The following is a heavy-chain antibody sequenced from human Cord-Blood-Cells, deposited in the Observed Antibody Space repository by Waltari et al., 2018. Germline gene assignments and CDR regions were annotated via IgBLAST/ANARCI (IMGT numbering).Heavy chain of an antibody. CDR2: INHSGST. Sequence: QVQLQQWGAGLLKPSETLSLTCAVYGGSFSGYYWSWIRQPPGKGLEWIGEINHSGSTNYNPSLKSRVTISVDTSKNQFSLKLSSGTAADTAVYYCARGRMGTSCYDYWGQGTLVTVSS. J-gene: IGHJ4*02. CDR3: ARGRMGTSCYDY. V-gene: IGHV4-34*01. CDR1: GGSFSGYY. D-gene: IGHD2-2*01.